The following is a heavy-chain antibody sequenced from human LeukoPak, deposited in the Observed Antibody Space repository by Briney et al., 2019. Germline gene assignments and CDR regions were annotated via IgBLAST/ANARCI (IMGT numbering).Heavy chain of an antibody. D-gene: IGHD1-26*01. V-gene: IGHV3-21*01. CDR3: ARAISGSSEYYFDY. Sequence: GGSLRLSCAASGFTFSTYSMNWVRQAPGKGLEWVSSISSSSSYIYYADSGKGRFTISRDNAKNSLYLQMNSLRAEDTAVYYCARAISGSSEYYFDYWGQGTLVTVSS. J-gene: IGHJ4*02. CDR2: ISSSSSYI. CDR1: GFTFSTYS.